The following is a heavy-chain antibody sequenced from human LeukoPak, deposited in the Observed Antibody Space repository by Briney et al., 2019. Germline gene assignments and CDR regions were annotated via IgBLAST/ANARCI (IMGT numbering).Heavy chain of an antibody. CDR2: INTNTGNP. Sequence: GASVKVSCKASGYTFTSYAMNWVRQAPGQGLEWMGWINTNTGNPTYAQGFTGRFVFSLDTSVSTAYLQISSLKAEDTAVYYCASAFDIVGATLSPFDYWGQGTLVTVSS. J-gene: IGHJ4*02. D-gene: IGHD1-26*01. CDR3: ASAFDIVGATLSPFDY. V-gene: IGHV7-4-1*02. CDR1: GYTFTSYA.